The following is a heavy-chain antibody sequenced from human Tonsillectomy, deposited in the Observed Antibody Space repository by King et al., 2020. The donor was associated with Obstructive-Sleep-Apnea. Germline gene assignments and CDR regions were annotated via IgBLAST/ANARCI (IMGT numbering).Heavy chain of an antibody. J-gene: IGHJ4*02. V-gene: IGHV4-59*08. CDR3: ARQRGVEDSGGYGDYFDY. Sequence: VQLQESGPGLVKASETLSLTCTVSGDSISNYYWSWIRQPPGKGLEWIGYMYYSGNTNYNPSLKSRVTMSVDTSNIQFSLSLSSVTAADTAVYYCARQRGVEDSGGYGDYFDYWGQGTLVTVSS. CDR1: GDSISNYY. CDR2: MYYSGNT. D-gene: IGHD5-12*01.